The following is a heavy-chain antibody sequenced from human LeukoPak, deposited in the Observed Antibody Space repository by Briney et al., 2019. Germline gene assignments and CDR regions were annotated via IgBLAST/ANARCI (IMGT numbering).Heavy chain of an antibody. CDR2: INPNSGGT. CDR1: GGTFSSYA. CDR3: ARSQNVLRYFDWLFAY. J-gene: IGHJ4*02. V-gene: IGHV1-2*06. D-gene: IGHD3-9*01. Sequence: GSSVKVSCKASGGTFSSYAISWVRQAPGQGLEWMGRINPNSGGTNYAQKFQGRVTMTRDTSISTAYMELSRLRSDDTAVYYCARSQNVLRYFDWLFAYWGQGTLVTVSS.